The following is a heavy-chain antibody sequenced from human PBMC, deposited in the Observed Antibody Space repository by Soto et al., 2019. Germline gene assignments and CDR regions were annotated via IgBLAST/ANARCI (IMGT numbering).Heavy chain of an antibody. Sequence: TLSVTGIVIGCYVSRGGYEWSWRCQQPDKSKEWIGYIYYSGSTYYNPSLKSRVTISVDTSKNQFSLKLSSVTAADTAVYYCANDFLGITAAGTFVFDLSGQGTMPTV. V-gene: IGHV4-31*02. J-gene: IGHJ3*01. CDR1: GCYVSRGGYE. CDR2: IYYSGST. CDR3: ANDFLGITAAGTFVFDL. D-gene: IGHD3-3*01.